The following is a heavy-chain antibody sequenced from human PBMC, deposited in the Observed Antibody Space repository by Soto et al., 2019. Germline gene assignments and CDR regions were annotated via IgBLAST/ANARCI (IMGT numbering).Heavy chain of an antibody. J-gene: IGHJ4*02. D-gene: IGHD5-18*01. Sequence: GQSMRLSKAAAEFTFISNAMHWVLQAPGNGLEWVAVIAYEGSNKYYADSVKGRFTISRDNSKNTLYLQMNSLRAEDTAVYYCATPPMDTAIDYWGQGTLVTVSS. CDR3: ATPPMDTAIDY. CDR1: EFTFISNA. V-gene: IGHV3-30*03. CDR2: IAYEGSNK.